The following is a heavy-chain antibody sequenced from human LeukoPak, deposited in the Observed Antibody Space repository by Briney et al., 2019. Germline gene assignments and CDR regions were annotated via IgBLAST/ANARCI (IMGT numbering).Heavy chain of an antibody. CDR1: GYSFTDYY. CDR2: INPKNGAT. CDR3: APTPEAYTSNWNV. D-gene: IGHD1-1*01. J-gene: IGHJ4*02. Sequence: ASVKVSCKASGYSFTDYYLHWVRQAPGQGLEWMGWINPKNGATGYAQKFQGRVTMTRDTSISTAYMEVRRLRPDDTAVYYCAPTPEAYTSNWNVWGQGTLVTVSS. V-gene: IGHV1-2*02.